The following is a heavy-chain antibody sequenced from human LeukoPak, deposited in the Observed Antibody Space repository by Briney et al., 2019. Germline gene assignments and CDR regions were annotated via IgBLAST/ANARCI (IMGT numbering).Heavy chain of an antibody. CDR3: AKRTSSSSSWSSWDY. J-gene: IGHJ4*02. CDR1: GFSFSTYA. D-gene: IGHD6-13*01. V-gene: IGHV3-23*01. Sequence: GGSLRLSCVASGFSFSTYAMTWVRQAPAKGLEWVSVIGDSSTPTYYADSVKGRFTISRDNSKNTLYLQMNSLRAEDTAVYYCAKRTSSSSSWSSWDYWGQGTLVSVSS. CDR2: IGDSSTPT.